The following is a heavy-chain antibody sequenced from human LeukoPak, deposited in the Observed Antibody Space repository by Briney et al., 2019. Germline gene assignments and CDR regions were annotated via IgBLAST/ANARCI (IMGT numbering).Heavy chain of an antibody. CDR1: RFTFNNYA. CDR2: LSGSGGNT. CDR3: AKLGYFGSGSSF. J-gene: IGHJ4*02. V-gene: IGHV3-23*01. Sequence: PGGSLRLSCAASRFTFNNYAMSWVRQAPGKGLEWVSGLSGSGGNTFYADSVKGRFTISRDNSKSTLYLQMSSLRAEDTAVYFCAKLGYFGSGSSFWGQGTLVTVSS. D-gene: IGHD3-10*01.